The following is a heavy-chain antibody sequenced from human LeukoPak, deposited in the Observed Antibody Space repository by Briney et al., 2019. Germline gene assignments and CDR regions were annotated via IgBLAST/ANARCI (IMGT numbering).Heavy chain of an antibody. CDR3: AREGPYYYYMDV. CDR1: GFTFSSYS. V-gene: IGHV3-21*01. J-gene: IGHJ6*03. Sequence: GGSLRLFCAASGFTFSSYSMNWVRQAPGKGLEWVSSISSSSSYIYYADSVKGRFTISRDNAKNSLYLQMNSLRAEDTAVYYCAREGPYYYYMDVWGKGTTVTVSS. CDR2: ISSSSSYI.